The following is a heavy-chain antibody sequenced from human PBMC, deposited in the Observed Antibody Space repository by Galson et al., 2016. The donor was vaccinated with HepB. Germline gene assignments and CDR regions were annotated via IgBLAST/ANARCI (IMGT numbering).Heavy chain of an antibody. V-gene: IGHV3-23*01. CDR3: AKQRPGLY. CDR2: ISDSGDST. Sequence: LRLSCAASGFTFSNYAMHWVRQAPGKGLEWVSSISDSGDSTYYADSVRGRFTISRDNSKNTLYLQMNSLRGEDTAVYYCAKQRPGLYWLQGTLVTVSS. J-gene: IGHJ4*02. CDR1: GFTFSNYA.